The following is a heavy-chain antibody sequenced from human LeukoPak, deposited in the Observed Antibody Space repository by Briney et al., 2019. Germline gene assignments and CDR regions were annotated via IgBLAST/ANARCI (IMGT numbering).Heavy chain of an antibody. D-gene: IGHD3-22*01. Sequence: SETLSLTCTVSGGSISSSSYYWGWIRQPPGRGLEWIGSIYYSGSTYYNPSLKSRVTISVDTSKNQFSLKLSSVTAADTAVYYCARQEYDSSGYSLDYWGQGTLVTVSS. CDR1: GGSISSSSYY. CDR3: ARQEYDSSGYSLDY. V-gene: IGHV4-39*01. CDR2: IYYSGST. J-gene: IGHJ4*02.